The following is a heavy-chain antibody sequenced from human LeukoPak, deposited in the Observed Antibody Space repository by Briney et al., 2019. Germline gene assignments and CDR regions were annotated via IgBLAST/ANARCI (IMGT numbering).Heavy chain of an antibody. V-gene: IGHV3-23*01. CDR1: GFTFSSYA. J-gene: IGHJ3*02. CDR3: VKDWNDVGSDAFHI. Sequence: GGSLRLSCAASGFTFSSYAMSWVRQAPGKGLEWVSAISGSGGSTYYADSVKGRFTISRDNSKNTLYLQMNSLRAEDTAIYFCVKDWNDVGSDAFHIWGQGTMVTVSS. CDR2: ISGSGGST. D-gene: IGHD1-1*01.